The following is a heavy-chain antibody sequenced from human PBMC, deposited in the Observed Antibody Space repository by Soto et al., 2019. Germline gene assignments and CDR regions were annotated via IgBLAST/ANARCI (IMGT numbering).Heavy chain of an antibody. D-gene: IGHD1-26*01. Sequence: ASVKVSCKAPRDTFTSYYINWVRQAPGQGLEWMGVINPHGGSTAYAQKFKGRVTLTRDTSASTVYMEVSSLTSEDTAMYYCARSSGGNFGIIIEGSNWFDPWGQGXLVTVSS. CDR2: INPHGGST. CDR1: RDTFTSYY. CDR3: ARSSGGNFGIIIEGSNWFDP. V-gene: IGHV1-46*01. J-gene: IGHJ5*02.